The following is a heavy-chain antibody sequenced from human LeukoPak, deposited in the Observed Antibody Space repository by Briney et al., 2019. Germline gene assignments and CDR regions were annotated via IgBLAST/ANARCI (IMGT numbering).Heavy chain of an antibody. J-gene: IGHJ4*02. D-gene: IGHD3-22*01. Sequence: GGSLRLSCAASGFIFSTSTMIWVRQAPGKGLEWVSSIGSSSGYIYYADSVKGRFTISRDNAKNSLHLQMNSLRAEDTAVYYCARDRTTGSSGYYPIDYWGQGTLVTVSS. CDR1: GFIFSTST. V-gene: IGHV3-21*01. CDR2: IGSSSGYI. CDR3: ARDRTTGSSGYYPIDY.